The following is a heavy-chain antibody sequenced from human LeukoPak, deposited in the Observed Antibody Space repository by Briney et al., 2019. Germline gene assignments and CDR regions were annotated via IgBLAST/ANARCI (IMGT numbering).Heavy chain of an antibody. Sequence: ASVKVSCKASGYTFTSYYMHWVRQAPGQGLEWMGIINPSGGSTSYAQKFQGRVTMTRDMSTSTVYMELSSLRSEDTAVYYCARNTYYYGSGSYYFDHWGQGILVTVSS. CDR3: ARNTYYYGSGSYYFDH. J-gene: IGHJ4*02. CDR1: GYTFTSYY. CDR2: INPSGGST. V-gene: IGHV1-46*01. D-gene: IGHD3-10*01.